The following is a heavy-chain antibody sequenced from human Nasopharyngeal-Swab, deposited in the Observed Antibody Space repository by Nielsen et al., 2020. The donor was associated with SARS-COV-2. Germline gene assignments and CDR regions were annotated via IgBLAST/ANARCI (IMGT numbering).Heavy chain of an antibody. D-gene: IGHD3-22*01. CDR3: AKAFGTAYYYDSSGYYYPDAFDI. J-gene: IGHJ3*02. CDR1: GFTFSSYG. V-gene: IGHV3-30*18. Sequence: VGSLILSCAASGFTFSSYGMHWVRQAPGKGLEWVAVISYDGSNKYYADSVKGRFTISRDNSKNTLYLQMNSLRAEDTAVYYCAKAFGTAYYYDSSGYYYPDAFDIWGQGTMVTVSS. CDR2: ISYDGSNK.